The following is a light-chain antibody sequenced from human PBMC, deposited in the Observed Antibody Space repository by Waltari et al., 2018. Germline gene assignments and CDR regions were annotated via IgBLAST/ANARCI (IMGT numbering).Light chain of an antibody. CDR3: AAWDDTLKGL. V-gene: IGLV1-44*01. CDR1: SSNIGSNT. CDR2: NDD. J-gene: IGLJ3*02. Sequence: QSVLTQPPSASGAPGQRVTITCSIGSSNIGSNTVNWYQQFPGTAPKLLMFNDDQRASGVPGRFSGSRSVTSASLAISGLQSEDEATYYRAAWDDTLKGLFGGGTTLTVL.